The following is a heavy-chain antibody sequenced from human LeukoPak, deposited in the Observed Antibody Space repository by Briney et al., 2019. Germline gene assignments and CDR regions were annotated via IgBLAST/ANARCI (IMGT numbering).Heavy chain of an antibody. V-gene: IGHV3-20*01. D-gene: IGHD3-9*01. CDR2: INWNGGST. CDR1: GFTFSSYS. CDR3: ARVRSVSYYDILTGYSPRDYYMDV. J-gene: IGHJ6*03. Sequence: PGGSLRLSCAASGFTFSSYSMNWVRQAPGKGLEWVSGINWNGGSTGYADSVKGRFTISRDNAKNSLYLQMNSLRAEDTALYHCARVRSVSYYDILTGYSPRDYYMDVWGKGTTVTISS.